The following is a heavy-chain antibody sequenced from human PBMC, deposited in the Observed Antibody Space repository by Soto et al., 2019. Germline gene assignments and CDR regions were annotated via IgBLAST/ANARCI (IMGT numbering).Heavy chain of an antibody. J-gene: IGHJ6*02. CDR3: AKDGSLLWFGELLALPRDYYGMDV. Sequence: GGSLRLSCAASGFTFSSYGMHWVRQAPGKGLEWVAVISYDGSNKYYADSVKGRFTISRDNSKNTLYLQMNSLRAEDTAVYYCAKDGSLLWFGELLALPRDYYGMDVWGQGTTVTVSS. CDR2: ISYDGSNK. CDR1: GFTFSSYG. V-gene: IGHV3-30*18. D-gene: IGHD3-10*01.